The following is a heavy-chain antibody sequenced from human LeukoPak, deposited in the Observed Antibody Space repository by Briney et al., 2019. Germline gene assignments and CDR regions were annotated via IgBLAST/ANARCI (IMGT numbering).Heavy chain of an antibody. CDR3: ARDLRGAFDY. CDR2: ISSSGRTI. D-gene: IGHD3-16*01. Sequence: GSLRLPCAASGFTFSSYEMIWVRQAPGKGLEWVSYISSSGRTIYYADSVKGRFTISRDNAKNSLYLQMNSLRAEDTAVYYCARDLRGAFDYWGQGTLVTVSS. CDR1: GFTFSSYE. V-gene: IGHV3-48*03. J-gene: IGHJ4*02.